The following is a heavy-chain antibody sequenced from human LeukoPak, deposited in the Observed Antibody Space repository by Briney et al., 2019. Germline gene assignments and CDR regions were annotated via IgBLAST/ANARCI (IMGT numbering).Heavy chain of an antibody. CDR3: ARGGGKNYDILTGYYLSYYYMDV. Sequence: GASVKVSCKASGGTFSSYAISWVRQAPGQGLEWMGWISAYNGNTNYAQKLQGRVTMTTDTSTSTAYMELRSLRSDDTAVYYCARGGGKNYDILTGYYLSYYYMDVWGKGTTVTISS. CDR2: ISAYNGNT. J-gene: IGHJ6*03. D-gene: IGHD3-9*01. V-gene: IGHV1-18*01. CDR1: GGTFSSYA.